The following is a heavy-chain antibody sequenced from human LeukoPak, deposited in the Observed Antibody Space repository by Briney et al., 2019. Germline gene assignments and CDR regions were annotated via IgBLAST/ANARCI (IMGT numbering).Heavy chain of an antibody. V-gene: IGHV3-30*18. J-gene: IGHJ6*04. CDR2: ISYDGSNK. D-gene: IGHD6-19*01. CDR3: AKPPGWYYYYYGMDV. Sequence: QPGGSLRLSCAASGFTFSSYGMHWVRQAPGKGLEXXAVISYDGSNKYYADSVKGRFTISRDNSKNTLYLQMNSLRAEDTAVYYCAKPPGWYYYYYGMDVWGKGTTVTVSS. CDR1: GFTFSSYG.